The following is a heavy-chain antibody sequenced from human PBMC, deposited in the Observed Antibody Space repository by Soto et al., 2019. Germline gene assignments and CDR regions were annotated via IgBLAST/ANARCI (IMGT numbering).Heavy chain of an antibody. J-gene: IGHJ5*02. V-gene: IGHV2-5*01. CDR2: IYWNDDK. CDR1: GFPLSTSGVG. Sequence: SGPTLVNPTQTLTLTCTFSGFPLSTSGVGVGWIRQPPGKALEWLALIYWNDDKRYSPSLKSRLTITKDTSKNQVVLTMTNMDPVDTATYYCAHRPYYYDSSGYYDQGWFDPWGQGTLVTVS. CDR3: AHRPYYYDSSGYYDQGWFDP. D-gene: IGHD3-22*01.